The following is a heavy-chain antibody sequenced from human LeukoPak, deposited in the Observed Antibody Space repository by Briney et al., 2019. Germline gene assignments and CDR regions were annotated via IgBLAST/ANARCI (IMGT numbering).Heavy chain of an antibody. Sequence: GGSLRLSCAASGFIFSGQSMNWFRQAPGKGLEWVSVIYSGGSTYYADSVKGRFTISRHNSKNTLYLQMNSLRAEDTAVYYCATTIAVAGEEDYYYYGMDVWGQGTTVTVSS. J-gene: IGHJ6*02. D-gene: IGHD6-19*01. CDR3: ATTIAVAGEEDYYYYGMDV. CDR2: IYSGGST. CDR1: GFIFSGQS. V-gene: IGHV3-53*04.